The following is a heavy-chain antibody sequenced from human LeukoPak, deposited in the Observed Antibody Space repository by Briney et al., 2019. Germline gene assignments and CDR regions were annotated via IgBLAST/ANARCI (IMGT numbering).Heavy chain of an antibody. CDR2: IIGIGGST. V-gene: IGHV3-23*01. CDR3: ARGTYAMVRGEDYFDY. D-gene: IGHD3-10*01. J-gene: IGHJ4*02. Sequence: GGSLRLSCAASGFTFSSYAMSWVRQAPGNGLEWVSAIIGIGGSTYYADSVKGRFTISRDNSKNTLYLQMNSLRAKGTAVCYCARGTYAMVRGEDYFDYWGEGTLVTVSS. CDR1: GFTFSSYA.